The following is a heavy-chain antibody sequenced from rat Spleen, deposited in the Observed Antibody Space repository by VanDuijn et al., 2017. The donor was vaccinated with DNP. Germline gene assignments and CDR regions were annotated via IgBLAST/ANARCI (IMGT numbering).Heavy chain of an antibody. D-gene: IGHD1-1*01. Sequence: EVQLVESGGGLVQPGRSLKLSCAASGFTFSDYYMAWVRQAPTKGLEWVAYISYDDGSTYYRDSVKGRFTISRDNAKSSLYLQMNSLRSEDTATYYCTRHIYSGNWFAYWGQGTLVTVSS. V-gene: IGHV5-20*01. CDR2: ISYDDGST. CDR3: TRHIYSGNWFAY. CDR1: GFTFSDYY. J-gene: IGHJ3*01.